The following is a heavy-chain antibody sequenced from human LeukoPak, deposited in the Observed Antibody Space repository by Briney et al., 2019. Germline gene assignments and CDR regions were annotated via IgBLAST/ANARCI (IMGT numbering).Heavy chain of an antibody. CDR2: INAAGGRT. CDR1: GFTLDAYA. CDR3: ATWAFYHGLDV. D-gene: IGHD2/OR15-2a*01. V-gene: IGHV3-43*02. Sequence: GGALTLSCTACGFTLDAYALHWVRQPSGKGLEWVSLINAAGGRTYYADSVKGRFTICRDNSKHSLYLQINSLRTEDTALYYCATWAFYHGLDVWGQGTTITVSS. J-gene: IGHJ6*02.